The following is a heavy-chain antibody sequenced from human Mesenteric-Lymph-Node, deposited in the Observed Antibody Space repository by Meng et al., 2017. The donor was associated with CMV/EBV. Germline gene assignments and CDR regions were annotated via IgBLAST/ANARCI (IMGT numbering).Heavy chain of an antibody. J-gene: IGHJ5*02. D-gene: IGHD3-3*01. V-gene: IGHV3-7*01. CDR3: VRYRFLESSLHETRWFDP. CDR2: IKHDGSEK. CDR1: GFTFSTYW. Sequence: GGSLRLSCAASGFTFSTYWMTWVRQAPGRGLEWVASIKHDGSEKYYVDSVKGRFTTSRDNAENSLYLQMSSLRAEDTAVYYCVRYRFLESSLHETRWFDPWGQGTLVTVSS.